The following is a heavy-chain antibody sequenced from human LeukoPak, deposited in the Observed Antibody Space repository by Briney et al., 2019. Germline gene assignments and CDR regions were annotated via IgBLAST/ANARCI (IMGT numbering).Heavy chain of an antibody. Sequence: ASVNVSCKASGYTFTGYYMHWVRQATGQGLERMGWINPNSGGTNYAQKFQGRVTMTRDTSISTAYMELSRLRSDDTAVYYCARDKGTRDGYNSEYFQHWGQGTLVTVSS. CDR1: GYTFTGYY. CDR3: ARDKGTRDGYNSEYFQH. CDR2: INPNSGGT. J-gene: IGHJ1*01. V-gene: IGHV1-2*02. D-gene: IGHD5-24*01.